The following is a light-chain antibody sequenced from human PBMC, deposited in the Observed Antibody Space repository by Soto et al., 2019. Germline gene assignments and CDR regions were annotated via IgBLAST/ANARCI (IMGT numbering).Light chain of an antibody. CDR1: SSNIGAGFD. J-gene: IGLJ3*02. Sequence: QSVLTQPPSVSGAPGQRVTISCTGSSSNIGAGFDVHWYHQIAGTAPKLLIYGNSNLPSGVPDRFSGSKSGTSASLAINGLQAEDEDHYYCQSYDNSLSGSWVFGGGTKLTVL. CDR2: GNS. V-gene: IGLV1-40*01. CDR3: QSYDNSLSGSWV.